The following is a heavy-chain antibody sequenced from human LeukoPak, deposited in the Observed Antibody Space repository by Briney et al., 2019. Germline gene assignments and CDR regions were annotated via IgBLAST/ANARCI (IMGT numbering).Heavy chain of an antibody. Sequence: PGGTLRLSCASSGFTFSSYAMSWARQAPGKGLEWGSTIGGTGVRTYYADSVKGRFTFSRDNSKNTLYLQINSLRAEDTAVYFCAKDRLGGPYFFHYWGQGTLVTVSS. V-gene: IGHV3-23*01. CDR1: GFTFSSYA. J-gene: IGHJ4*02. CDR3: AKDRLGGPYFFHY. D-gene: IGHD3-16*01. CDR2: IGGTGVRT.